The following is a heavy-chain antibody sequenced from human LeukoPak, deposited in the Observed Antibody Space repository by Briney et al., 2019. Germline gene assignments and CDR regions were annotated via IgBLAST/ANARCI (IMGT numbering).Heavy chain of an antibody. Sequence: PSETLSLTCTVSGGSISSSSYYWGWIRQPPGKGLGWIGTIYSSGNTYYNPSLKSRVTISVDTSKNQFSLKLSSVTAADTAVYYCARGLDDYWGQGTLVTVSS. CDR3: ARGLDDY. J-gene: IGHJ4*02. CDR2: IYSSGNT. CDR1: GGSISSSSYY. V-gene: IGHV4-39*01.